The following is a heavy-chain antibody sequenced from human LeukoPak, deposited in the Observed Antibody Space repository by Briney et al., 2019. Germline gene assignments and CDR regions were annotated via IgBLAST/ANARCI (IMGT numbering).Heavy chain of an antibody. CDR2: INPNSGGT. Sequence: GASVKVSCKASGYTFTSYYMHWVRQAPGQGLEWMGRINPNSGGTNYAQKFQGRVTMTRDTSISTAYMELSRLRSDDTAVYYCAREEGDSSGYYYSFDYWGQGTLVTVSS. CDR3: AREEGDSSGYYYSFDY. V-gene: IGHV1-2*06. CDR1: GYTFTSYY. D-gene: IGHD3-22*01. J-gene: IGHJ4*02.